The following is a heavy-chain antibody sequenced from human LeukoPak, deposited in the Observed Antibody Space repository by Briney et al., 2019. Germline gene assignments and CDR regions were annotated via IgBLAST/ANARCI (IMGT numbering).Heavy chain of an antibody. V-gene: IGHV3-21*01. CDR3: ARDTAGVLRYLDWLNDGMHV. Sequence: GGSLRLSCAASGFTFSSYSMNWVRQAPGKGLEWVSSISSSSSYIYYADSVKGRFTISRDNAKNSLYLQMNSLRAEDTAVYYCARDTAGVLRYLDWLNDGMHVWGQGTTVTVSS. J-gene: IGHJ6*02. CDR2: ISSSSSYI. CDR1: GFTFSSYS. D-gene: IGHD3-9*01.